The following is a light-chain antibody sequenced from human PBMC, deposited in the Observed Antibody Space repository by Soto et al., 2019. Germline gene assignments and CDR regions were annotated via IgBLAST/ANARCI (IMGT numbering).Light chain of an antibody. V-gene: IGKV3-15*01. Sequence: EIVMTQSPATLSVSPGERATLSCRASQSVSSNLAWYQQKPGQPPRLLIYGASTRATSIPARFSGSGSGTEFTLTISSLQSEDFAVYYCQQYNNRPPWTFGQGTKVEIK. J-gene: IGKJ1*01. CDR2: GAS. CDR3: QQYNNRPPWT. CDR1: QSVSSN.